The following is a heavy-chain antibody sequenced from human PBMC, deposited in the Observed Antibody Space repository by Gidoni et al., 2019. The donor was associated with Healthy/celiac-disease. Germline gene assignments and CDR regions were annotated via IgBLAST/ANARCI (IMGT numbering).Heavy chain of an antibody. Sequence: QLQLQESGSGLVKPSQTLSLTCAVSGGSISSGGSSWSWIRQPPGKGLEWIGYIYHSGSTYYNPSLKSRVTISVDRSKNQFSLKLSSVTAADTAVYYCATGRGGGWFDPWGQGTLVTVSS. CDR1: GGSISSGGSS. CDR2: IYHSGST. CDR3: ATGRGGGWFDP. J-gene: IGHJ5*02. V-gene: IGHV4-30-2*01. D-gene: IGHD2-15*01.